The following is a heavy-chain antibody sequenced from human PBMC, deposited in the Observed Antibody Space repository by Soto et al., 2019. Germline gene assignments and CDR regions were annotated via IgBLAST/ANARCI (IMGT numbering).Heavy chain of an antibody. CDR1: GGSISSGDYY. CDR2: IYYSGST. V-gene: IGHV4-30-4*01. CDR3: ARGEANDILTGQYYFDY. J-gene: IGHJ4*02. D-gene: IGHD3-9*01. Sequence: SETLSLTCTVSGGSISSGDYYWSWIRQPPGKGLEWIGYIYYSGSTYYNPSLKSRVTISVDTSKNQFSLKLSSVTAADTAVYYCARGEANDILTGQYYFDYWGKGTLVTVSS.